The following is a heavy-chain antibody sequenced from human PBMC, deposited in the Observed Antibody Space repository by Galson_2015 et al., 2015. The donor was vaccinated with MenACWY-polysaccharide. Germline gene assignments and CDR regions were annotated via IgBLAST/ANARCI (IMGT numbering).Heavy chain of an antibody. CDR2: ISGSGGST. D-gene: IGHD2-2*02. J-gene: IGHJ4*02. CDR1: GFSFSNFA. Sequence: SLRLSCAASGFSFSNFAMNWVRQAPGKGLGWVSSISGSGGSTYYADSVKGRFTVSRDNSKNTLYLQMNSLRAEDTAVYYCAKACCSNTNSYTDFWGQGTRVTVSS. V-gene: IGHV3-23*01. CDR3: AKACCSNTNSYTDF.